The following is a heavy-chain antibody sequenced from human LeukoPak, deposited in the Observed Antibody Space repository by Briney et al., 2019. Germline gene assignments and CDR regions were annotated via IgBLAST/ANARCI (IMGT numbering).Heavy chain of an antibody. CDR3: ARDNVLLWFGEGYYYGMDV. CDR1: GGSISSYY. CDR2: IYYSGST. D-gene: IGHD3-10*01. J-gene: IGHJ6*02. V-gene: IGHV4-59*01. Sequence: PSETLSLTCTVSGGSISSYYWSWIRQPPGKGLEWIGYIYYSGSTNYNPSLKSRVTISVDTSKNQFSLKLSSVIAADTAVYYCARDNVLLWFGEGYYYGMDVWGQGTTVTVSS.